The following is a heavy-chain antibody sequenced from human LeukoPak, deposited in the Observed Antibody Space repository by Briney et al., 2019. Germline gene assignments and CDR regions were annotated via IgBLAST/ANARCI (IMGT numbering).Heavy chain of an antibody. CDR3: ARHPDYGGNFDY. V-gene: IGHV4-59*08. CDR2: ISFSGST. Sequence: PGGSLRLSCAASGFTFSSYWMSWIRQPPGKGLEWIGYISFSGSTNYNPSLKSRVTISVDTSKNQFSLKLSSVTAADTAAYYCARHPDYGGNFDYWGQGTLVTVSS. CDR1: GFTFSSYW. J-gene: IGHJ4*02. D-gene: IGHD4-23*01.